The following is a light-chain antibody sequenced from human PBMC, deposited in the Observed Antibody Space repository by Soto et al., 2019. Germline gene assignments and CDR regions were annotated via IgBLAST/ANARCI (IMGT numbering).Light chain of an antibody. CDR2: DAS. CDR3: QQYNSNPLT. Sequence: DIPMTQSPSTLSASVGDRVTITCRASQSISTWLAWYQQKPGKAPNLLIYDASSLESGVPSRFSGSGSGTEFTLTISSLQPDDCAIYYCQQYNSNPLTFGGGTKVEIK. V-gene: IGKV1-5*01. CDR1: QSISTW. J-gene: IGKJ4*01.